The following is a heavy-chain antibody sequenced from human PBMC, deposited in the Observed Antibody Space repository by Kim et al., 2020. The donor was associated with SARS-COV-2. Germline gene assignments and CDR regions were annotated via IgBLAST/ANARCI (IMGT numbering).Heavy chain of an antibody. CDR1: GFTFSFYW. D-gene: IGHD6-13*01. J-gene: IGHJ4*02. CDR2: IKQDGSEK. CDR3: ARVKGSSWAFDY. Sequence: GGSLRLSCAASGFTFSFYWMSWVRQAPGKGLEWVANIKQDGSEKYYVDSVKGRFTISRDNAKNSLYLQMNSLRAEDTAVYYCARVKGSSWAFDYWGQGTLVTVS. V-gene: IGHV3-7*01.